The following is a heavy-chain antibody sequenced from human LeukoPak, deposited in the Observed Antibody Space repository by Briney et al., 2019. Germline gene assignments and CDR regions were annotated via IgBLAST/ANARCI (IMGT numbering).Heavy chain of an antibody. CDR1: GFTFSSYG. Sequence: PGRSLRLSCAASGFTFSSYGMHWVRQAPGKGLEWVAVIWYDGSNKYYADSVKGRFTISRDNSKNTLYLKMNSLRAEDTAVYYCAKEAYYYDSSGYSNWFDPWGQGTLVSVSS. D-gene: IGHD3-22*01. CDR2: IWYDGSNK. J-gene: IGHJ5*02. CDR3: AKEAYYYDSSGYSNWFDP. V-gene: IGHV3-33*06.